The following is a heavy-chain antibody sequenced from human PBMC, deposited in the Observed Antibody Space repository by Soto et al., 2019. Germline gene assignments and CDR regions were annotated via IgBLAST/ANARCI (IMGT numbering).Heavy chain of an antibody. V-gene: IGHV1-18*01. D-gene: IGHD2-2*01. CDR3: ARGEDCSSTSCYPGYYYMDV. Sequence: ASVKVSCKASGYTFTSYGISWVRQAPGQGLEWMGWISAYNGNTNYAQKLQGRVTMTTDTSTSTAYMKLRSLRSDDTAVYYCARGEDCSSTSCYPGYYYMDVWGKGTTVTVSS. J-gene: IGHJ6*03. CDR1: GYTFTSYG. CDR2: ISAYNGNT.